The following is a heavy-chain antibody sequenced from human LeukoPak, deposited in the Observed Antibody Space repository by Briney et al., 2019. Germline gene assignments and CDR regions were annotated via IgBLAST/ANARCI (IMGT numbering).Heavy chain of an antibody. Sequence: SETLSLTCTVSRGSISSYYWSWIRQPPGKGLEWIGYIYYNGRTNYNPSLKSRFTISVDTSRNQFFLKLSSVTAADTAVYYCAREEATVIDYWGQGTLVTVSS. CDR2: IYYNGRT. V-gene: IGHV4-59*01. CDR3: AREEATVIDY. CDR1: RGSISSYY. D-gene: IGHD4-17*01. J-gene: IGHJ4*02.